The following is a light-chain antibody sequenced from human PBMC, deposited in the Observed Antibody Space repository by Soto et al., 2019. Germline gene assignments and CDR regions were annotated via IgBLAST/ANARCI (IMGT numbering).Light chain of an antibody. CDR3: QQFGNSPLYT. Sequence: ESVLTQSQGTLSVSPGERVTLSCRASQTFGRTYLAWYQQKPGQSPRLLIYDASSRATGIPDRFSGSGSGTDFTLTICRLEPEDYAVYHCQQFGNSPLYTFGQGNKVEIK. V-gene: IGKV3-20*01. CDR2: DAS. J-gene: IGKJ2*01. CDR1: QTFGRTY.